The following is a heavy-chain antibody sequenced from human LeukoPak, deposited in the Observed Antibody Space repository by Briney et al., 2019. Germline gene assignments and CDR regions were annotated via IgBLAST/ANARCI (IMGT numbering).Heavy chain of an antibody. J-gene: IGHJ4*02. Sequence: SETLSLTCAVYGGSFSGYYWSWIRQPPGKGLEWIGEINHSGSTNYNPSLKSRVTITVDTSKNQFSLKLSSVTAADTAVYYCARRLGSYYDSSGYSSYFDYWGREPWSPSPQ. CDR3: ARRLGSYYDSSGYSSYFDY. V-gene: IGHV4-34*01. D-gene: IGHD3-22*01. CDR1: GGSFSGYY. CDR2: INHSGST.